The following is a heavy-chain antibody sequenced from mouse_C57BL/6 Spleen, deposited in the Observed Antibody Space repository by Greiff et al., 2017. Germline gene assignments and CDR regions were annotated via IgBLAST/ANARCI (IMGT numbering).Heavy chain of an antibody. Sequence: EVQLQQSGGGLVQPGGSMKLSCVASGFTFSNYWMNWVRQSPEKGLEWVAQIRLKSDNYATHYAESVKGRFTISRDDSKNSVYLKMNNVGAEDTEIYYCTGGHYLTYWGQGTLVTVSA. CDR2: IRLKSDNYAT. CDR1: GFTFSNYW. J-gene: IGHJ3*01. V-gene: IGHV6-3*01. CDR3: TGGHYLTY. D-gene: IGHD1-1*01.